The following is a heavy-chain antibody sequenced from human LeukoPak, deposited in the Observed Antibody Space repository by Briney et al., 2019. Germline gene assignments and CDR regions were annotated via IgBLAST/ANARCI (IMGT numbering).Heavy chain of an antibody. CDR3: AKGSDGAGNYRPFDY. D-gene: IGHD3-10*01. CDR1: GFTLSSAT. J-gene: IGHJ4*02. CDR2: INSGGGTT. V-gene: IGHV3-23*01. Sequence: GGSLRLACGASGFTLSSATMSWLRQAPGKGLGWVSAINSGGGTTSAESVKGRFTISRDDSKNMLYLQMNSLRAEDTAVYYCAKGSDGAGNYRPFDYWGQGTLVTVSS.